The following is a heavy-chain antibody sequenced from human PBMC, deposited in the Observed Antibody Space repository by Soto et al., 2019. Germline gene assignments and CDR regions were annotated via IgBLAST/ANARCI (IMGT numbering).Heavy chain of an antibody. CDR3: ARDRTVYGSGWYYFDY. V-gene: IGHV4-31*03. CDR2: IYYSGST. CDR1: GGSISSGGYY. Sequence: QVQLQESGPGLVKPSQTLSLTCTVSGGSISSGGYYWSWIRQHPGKGLEWIGYIYYSGSTYYNPSLQSRVTISVDTSTTQFSLKLSSVTAADTAVYYCARDRTVYGSGWYYFDYWGQGTLVTVSS. J-gene: IGHJ4*02. D-gene: IGHD6-19*01.